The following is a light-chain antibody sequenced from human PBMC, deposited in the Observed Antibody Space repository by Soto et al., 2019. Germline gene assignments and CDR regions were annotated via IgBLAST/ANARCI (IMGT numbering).Light chain of an antibody. J-gene: IGKJ3*01. CDR1: QGIGRS. V-gene: IGKV1-8*01. Sequence: AIQMTQSPSSVSGSIGDRVSITCRASQGIGRSFAWYQQKPGKAPTLLIYAASTLQSGVPSRFIGSGSGTDFTLTISSLQSEDFATYYCQQYFGYPFTFGPGTMVDL. CDR3: QQYFGYPFT. CDR2: AAS.